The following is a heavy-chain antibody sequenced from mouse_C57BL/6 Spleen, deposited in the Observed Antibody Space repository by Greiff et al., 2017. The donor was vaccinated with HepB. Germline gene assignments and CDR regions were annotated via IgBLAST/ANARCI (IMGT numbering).Heavy chain of an antibody. J-gene: IGHJ1*03. D-gene: IGHD1-1*01. CDR3: ARISITTVVARYFDV. V-gene: IGHV1-55*01. CDR1: GYTFTSYW. Sequence: VKLQQPGAELVKPGASVKMSCKASGYTFTSYWITWVKQRPGQGLEWIGDIYPGSGSTNYNEKFKSKATLTVDTSSSTAYMQLSSLTSEDSAVYYCARISITTVVARYFDVWGTGTTVTVSS. CDR2: IYPGSGST.